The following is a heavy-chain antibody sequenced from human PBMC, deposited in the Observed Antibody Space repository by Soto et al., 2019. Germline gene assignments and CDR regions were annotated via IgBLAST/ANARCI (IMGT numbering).Heavy chain of an antibody. V-gene: IGHV4-30-2*01. J-gene: IGHJ4*02. Sequence: QLQLQESGSGLVKPSQTLSLTCAVSGGSISSGGYSWSWIRQPPGKGLEWIGYIYHSGSTYYNPSLQSRVTISVDRSKTPFSLKLSSVTAADTAVYYCARGMTTVTPLDYWGQGTLVTVSS. CDR1: GGSISSGGYS. CDR3: ARGMTTVTPLDY. D-gene: IGHD4-4*01. CDR2: IYHSGST.